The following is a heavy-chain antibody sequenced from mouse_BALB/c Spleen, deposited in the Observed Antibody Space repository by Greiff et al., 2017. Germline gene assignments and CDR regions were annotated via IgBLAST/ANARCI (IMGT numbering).Heavy chain of an antibody. D-gene: IGHD2-10*02. Sequence: EVNVVESGGGLVQPGGSRKLSCAASGFTFSSFGMHWVRQAPEKGLEWVAYISSGSSTIYYADTVKGRFTISRDNPKNTLFLQMTSLRSEDTAMYYCARSYGNYGYYAMDYWGQGTSVTVSS. CDR3: ARSYGNYGYYAMDY. J-gene: IGHJ4*01. CDR2: ISSGSSTI. V-gene: IGHV5-17*02. CDR1: GFTFSSFG.